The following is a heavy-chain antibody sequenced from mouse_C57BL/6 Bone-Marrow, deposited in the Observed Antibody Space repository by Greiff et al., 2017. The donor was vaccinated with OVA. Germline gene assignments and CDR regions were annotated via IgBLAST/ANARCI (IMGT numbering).Heavy chain of an antibody. V-gene: IGHV5-12*01. CDR1: GFTFSDYY. CDR3: ARADYDRFAY. J-gene: IGHJ3*01. Sequence: EVKLMESGGGLVQPGGSLKLSCAASGFTFSDYYMYWVRQTPEKRLEWVAYISNGGGSTYYPDTVKGRFTISRDNAKNTLYLQMSRLKSDDTAMYYCARADYDRFAYWGQGTLVTVSA. CDR2: ISNGGGST. D-gene: IGHD2-4*01.